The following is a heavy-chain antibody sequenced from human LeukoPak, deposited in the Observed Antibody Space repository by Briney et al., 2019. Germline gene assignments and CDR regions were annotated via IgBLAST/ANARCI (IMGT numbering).Heavy chain of an antibody. CDR3: ARGPYSGSYYYFDY. Sequence: ASVKVSCKASGYTFTGYYMHWVRQAPGQGLEWMGWINPNSGGTNYAQKFQGRVTMTRDTSISTAYMELSRLRSDDTAVYYCARGPYSGSYYYFDYWGQGTLVPVSS. CDR1: GYTFTGYY. V-gene: IGHV1-2*02. J-gene: IGHJ4*02. CDR2: INPNSGGT. D-gene: IGHD1-26*01.